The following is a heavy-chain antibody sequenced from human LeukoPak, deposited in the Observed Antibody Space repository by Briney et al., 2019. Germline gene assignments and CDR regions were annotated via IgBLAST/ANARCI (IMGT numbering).Heavy chain of an antibody. V-gene: IGHV4-34*01. J-gene: IGHJ5*02. Sequence: SETLSLTCAVYGGSFSGYYWSWIRQPPGKGLEWIGEIIHSVNTNYNPSLKSRVTISVDTSKNQFSLKLSSVTAADTAVYYCARGSGYFWSGYYIGNWFDPWGQGTLVTVSS. CDR1: GGSFSGYY. CDR3: ARGSGYFWSGYYIGNWFDP. CDR2: IIHSVNT. D-gene: IGHD3-3*01.